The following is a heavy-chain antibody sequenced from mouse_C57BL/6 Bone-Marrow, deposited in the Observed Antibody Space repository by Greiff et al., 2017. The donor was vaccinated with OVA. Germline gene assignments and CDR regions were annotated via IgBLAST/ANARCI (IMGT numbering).Heavy chain of an antibody. CDR2: IYPRDGST. CDR1: GYTFTSYD. CDR3: ALNWDWYFDV. J-gene: IGHJ1*03. V-gene: IGHV1-85*01. Sequence: VKLQESGPELVKPGASVTLSCKASGYTFTSYDINCLKQRPGQGLSWIGWIYPRDGSTKYNEKFKGKATLTVDTSSSTAYMELHSLTSEDSAVYFCALNWDWYFDVWGTGTTVTVSS. D-gene: IGHD4-1*02.